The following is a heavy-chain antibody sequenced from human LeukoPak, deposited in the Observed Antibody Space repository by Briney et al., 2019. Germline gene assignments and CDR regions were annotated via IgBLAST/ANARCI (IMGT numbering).Heavy chain of an antibody. J-gene: IGHJ6*02. V-gene: IGHV3-7*01. D-gene: IGHD2-2*01. CDR2: IKQDGSEK. CDR1: GFTFSNYW. CDR3: AKDRGCSSTSCYYRSYYYYYGMDV. Sequence: GGSLRLSCAASGFTFSNYWLTWVRQAPGQRLEWVANIKQDGSEKHYVDSVKGRFTISRDNAKNSLYLQMNSLRAEDTAVYYCAKDRGCSSTSCYYRSYYYYYGMDVWGQGTTVTVSS.